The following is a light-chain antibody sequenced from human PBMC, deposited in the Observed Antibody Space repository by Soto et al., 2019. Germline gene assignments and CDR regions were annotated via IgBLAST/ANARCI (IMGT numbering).Light chain of an antibody. J-gene: IGKJ4*01. CDR1: QSVRSDF. V-gene: IGKV3-20*01. CDR2: GAS. Sequence: EIVMTQSPATLSVSPGERATLSCRASQSVRSDFLTWYQQKPGQAPRLLIYGASTRATGVPDRFSGGGSGTQFTLTISRLEPEDFAVYYCQQYGDSRLTFGGGTMVDI. CDR3: QQYGDSRLT.